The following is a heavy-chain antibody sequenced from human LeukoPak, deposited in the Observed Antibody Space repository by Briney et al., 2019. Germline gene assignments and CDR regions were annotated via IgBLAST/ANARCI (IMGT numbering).Heavy chain of an antibody. D-gene: IGHD3-3*01. CDR1: GFTFSGNW. Sequence: GGSLRLSCVASGFTFSGNWMHWVRHAPGQGLVWVSRIKGDGISTNYADSVKGRFTISRDIAKNTLYLQMNSLRAEDTGVYYCAKDHYWSIDYWGRGTLVTVSS. CDR2: IKGDGIST. CDR3: AKDHYWSIDY. J-gene: IGHJ4*02. V-gene: IGHV3-74*01.